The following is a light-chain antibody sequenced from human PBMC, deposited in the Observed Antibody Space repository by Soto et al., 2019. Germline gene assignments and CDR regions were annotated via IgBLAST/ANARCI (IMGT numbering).Light chain of an antibody. CDR1: QSVSST. J-gene: IGKJ4*01. V-gene: IGKV3-20*01. Sequence: EIVMTQSPATLSVSPGGRATLSCRASQSVSSTLAWYQQKPGQAPRLLIYGASSRATGIPDRFSGSGSGTDFTLTISRLEPEDFAVYYCQQYGSSSSLTFGGGTKVDIK. CDR2: GAS. CDR3: QQYGSSSSLT.